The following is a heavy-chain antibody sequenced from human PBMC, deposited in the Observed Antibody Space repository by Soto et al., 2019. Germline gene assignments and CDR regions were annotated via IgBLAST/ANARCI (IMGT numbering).Heavy chain of an antibody. CDR1: GYSFTSYW. CDR3: ARSGYSGYTFDI. Sequence: GESLKISCKDSGYSFTSYWIGWVRQMPGKGLEWMGIIYPDDSDTRYSPSFQGQVTISADKSIGTAYLQWSSLKASDTAIYYCARSGYSGYTFDIWGQGTMVTXSS. CDR2: IYPDDSDT. J-gene: IGHJ3*02. V-gene: IGHV5-51*01. D-gene: IGHD5-12*01.